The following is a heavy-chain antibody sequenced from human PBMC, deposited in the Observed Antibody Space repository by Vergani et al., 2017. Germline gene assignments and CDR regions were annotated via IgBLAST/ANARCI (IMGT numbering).Heavy chain of an antibody. Sequence: QVQLQEWGAGLLKTSETLSLTCGVSGGSFSDYYWSWIRQAPGMGLEWIGEVNHGGSTNYNPSLKSRVSISVDTSKNKFSLQLTSVTAADTAVYYCVRRKNVGRETDYFDYWGQGILVTVSS. CDR2: VNHGGST. J-gene: IGHJ4*02. V-gene: IGHV4-34*01. D-gene: IGHD3-10*01. CDR1: GGSFSDYY. CDR3: VRRKNVGRETDYFDY.